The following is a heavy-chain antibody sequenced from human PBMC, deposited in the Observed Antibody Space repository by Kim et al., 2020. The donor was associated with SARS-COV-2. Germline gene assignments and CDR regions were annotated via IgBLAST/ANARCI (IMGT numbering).Heavy chain of an antibody. Sequence: GGSLRLSCAASGFTFNAYWMHWVRQAPGKGLVWVSTIKGDGTISTYADSVKGRFTISRDNAKNALYLQIDSLRVEDTALYYCGIDLGYSYLDYWGQGTLVTVSS. D-gene: IGHD2-15*01. CDR1: GFTFNAYW. J-gene: IGHJ4*02. CDR2: IKGDGTIS. V-gene: IGHV3-74*03. CDR3: GIDLGYSYLDY.